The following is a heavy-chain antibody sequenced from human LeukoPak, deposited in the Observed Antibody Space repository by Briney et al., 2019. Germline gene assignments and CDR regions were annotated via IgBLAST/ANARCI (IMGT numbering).Heavy chain of an antibody. J-gene: IGHJ4*02. D-gene: IGHD6-19*01. V-gene: IGHV4-34*01. CDR3: ARGFRYIGFAIAVPGTPYYFDY. CDR1: GGSFSGYY. CDR2: INHSGST. Sequence: SETLSLTCAVYGGSFSGYYWNWIRQPPGKGLEWIGEINHSGSTNYSPSLKSRVTISVDTSKNQLSLKLNSVTAADTAVYYCARGFRYIGFAIAVPGTPYYFDYWGQGTLVTVSS.